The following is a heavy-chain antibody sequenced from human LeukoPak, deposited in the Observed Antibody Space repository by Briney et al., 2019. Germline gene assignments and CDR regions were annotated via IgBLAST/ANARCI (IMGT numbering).Heavy chain of an antibody. D-gene: IGHD3-22*01. Sequence: PGRSLRLSCAASGFTFSSYGMHWVRQAPGKGLEWVAVIWYDGSNKYYADSVKGRFTISRDNSKNTLYLQMNSLRAEDTAVYHCARPYDSSGYYYFDYWGQGTLVTVSS. V-gene: IGHV3-33*01. CDR1: GFTFSSYG. J-gene: IGHJ4*02. CDR2: IWYDGSNK. CDR3: ARPYDSSGYYYFDY.